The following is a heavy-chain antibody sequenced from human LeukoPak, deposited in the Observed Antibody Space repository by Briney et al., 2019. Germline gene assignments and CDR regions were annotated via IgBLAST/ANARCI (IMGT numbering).Heavy chain of an antibody. CDR1: GSTLRNNI. CDR3: GREGYTSGYAGAFDT. Sequence: GGSLRLPCIASGSTLRNNIMTWVRQAPGKGLEWVSSLSFIDDSTYYADSVKGRFTISRDTSKNTLFLQMNSLIPEDTGVYYCGREGYTSGYAGAFDTWGQGTMVTVSS. V-gene: IGHV3-23*01. D-gene: IGHD2-2*01. J-gene: IGHJ3*02. CDR2: LSFIDDST.